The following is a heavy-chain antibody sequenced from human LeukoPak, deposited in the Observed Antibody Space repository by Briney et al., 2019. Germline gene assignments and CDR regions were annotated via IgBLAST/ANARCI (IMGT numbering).Heavy chain of an antibody. V-gene: IGHV3-11*01. CDR1: GFTFSDYY. CDR3: ARAKKQGYCSSTSCYAEEDYYYYGMDV. CDR2: ISSSGSTI. Sequence: GGSLRLSCAASGFTFSDYYMSWIRQAPGKGLEWVSYISSSGSTIYYADSVKGRFTISRDNAKNSLYLQMNSLRAEDTAVYYCARAKKQGYCSSTSCYAEEDYYYYGMDVWGQGTTVTVSS. D-gene: IGHD2-2*01. J-gene: IGHJ6*02.